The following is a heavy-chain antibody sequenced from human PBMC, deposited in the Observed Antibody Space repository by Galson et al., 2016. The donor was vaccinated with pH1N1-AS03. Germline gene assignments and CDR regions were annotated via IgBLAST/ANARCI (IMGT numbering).Heavy chain of an antibody. V-gene: IGHV1-3*01. CDR2: INADNGDT. CDR1: GGTFSNYA. J-gene: IGHJ4*02. Sequence: SVKVSCKASGGTFSNYAFNWVRLAPGQGPEWMGWINADNGDTEYSQNFQGRVTITRDTSASTAYMEVISLTSEDTAVYYCARGDSGYNWPLDYLGQGTLVTVSS. D-gene: IGHD5-12*01. CDR3: ARGDSGYNWPLDY.